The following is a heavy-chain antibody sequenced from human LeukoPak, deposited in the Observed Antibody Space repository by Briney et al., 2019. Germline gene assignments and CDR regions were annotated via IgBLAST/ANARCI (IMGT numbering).Heavy chain of an antibody. D-gene: IGHD1-14*01. J-gene: IGHJ6*03. V-gene: IGHV4-59*01. Sequence: MPSETLSLTCTVSGGSISTYYWSWIRQPPGKGLEWVGYIYYTGSTSYNTSLKSRVTISVDTSKNQFSLKLSSVTAADTAVYYCARDACGGNCFYSMDVWGKGTTVTVSS. CDR2: IYYTGST. CDR1: GGSISTYY. CDR3: ARDACGGNCFYSMDV.